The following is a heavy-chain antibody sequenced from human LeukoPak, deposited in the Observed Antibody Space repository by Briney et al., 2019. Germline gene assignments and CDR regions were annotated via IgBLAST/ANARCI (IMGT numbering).Heavy chain of an antibody. CDR1: GGSFSGYY. Sequence: PSETLSLTCAVYGGSFSGYYWSWIRQPPGKGLEWIGEIKHSGSTNYNPSLKSRVTISVDTSKNQFSLKLSSVTAADTAVYYCARVPITMVRGVISPYFDYWGQGTLVTVSS. CDR2: IKHSGST. J-gene: IGHJ4*02. CDR3: ARVPITMVRGVISPYFDY. V-gene: IGHV4-34*01. D-gene: IGHD3-10*01.